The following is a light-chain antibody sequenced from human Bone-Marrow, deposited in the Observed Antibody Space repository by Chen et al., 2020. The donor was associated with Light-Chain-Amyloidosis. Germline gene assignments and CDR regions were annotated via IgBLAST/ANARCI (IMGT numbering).Light chain of an antibody. V-gene: IGLV2-14*03. CDR2: DVS. CDR3: NSYTTSDTYV. J-gene: IGLJ1*01. CDR1: SGDVGAYNY. Sequence: QSALTQPASVSGSPGQSITISCTGTSGDVGAYNYVSWYQQHPGKAPKLLIYDVSNRPSGVSNRFSGSKSGNTASLTISVLQAEDEADYYCNSYTTSDTYVFGTGTEVTVL.